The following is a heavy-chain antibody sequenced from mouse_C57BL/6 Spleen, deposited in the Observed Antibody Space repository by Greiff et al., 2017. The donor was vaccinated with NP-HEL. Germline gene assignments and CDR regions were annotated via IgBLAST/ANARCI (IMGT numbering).Heavy chain of an antibody. D-gene: IGHD1-1*02. CDR1: GYTFTSYW. Sequence: QVQLQQPGAELVKPGASVKLSCKASGYTFTSYWMQWVKQRPGQGLEWIGEIDPSDSYTNYNQKFKGKATLTVDTSSSTAYMQLSSLTSEDSAVYYCASGTYYDPFADWGQGTLVTVSA. CDR3: ASGTYYDPFAD. J-gene: IGHJ3*01. V-gene: IGHV1-50*01. CDR2: IDPSDSYT.